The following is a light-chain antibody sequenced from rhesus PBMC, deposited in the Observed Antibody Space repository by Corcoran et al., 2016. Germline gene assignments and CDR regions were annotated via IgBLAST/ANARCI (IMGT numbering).Light chain of an antibody. CDR2: KSS. CDR1: QTFYRW. Sequence: DIQMTQSPSSLSASVGDPVTLTCRSSQTFYRWLAWYQQKPGEAPTLLSYKSSTLQSGVPSRFSASGSGTDFTLTISSLQSEDFATYYCQQYNFSPFSSGQGTEVEIK. CDR3: QQYNFSPFS. J-gene: IGKJ2*01. V-gene: IGKV1-22*01.